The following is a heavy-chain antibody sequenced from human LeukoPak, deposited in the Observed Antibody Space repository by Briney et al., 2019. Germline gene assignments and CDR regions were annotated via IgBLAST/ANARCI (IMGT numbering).Heavy chain of an antibody. V-gene: IGHV4-39*07. CDR1: GGSISSSSYF. CDR2: MSYSGST. J-gene: IGHJ5*02. Sequence: SETLSLTCTVSGGSISSSSYFWGWIRQPPGKGLEWVGSMSYSGSTYYNPSLKSRVTISVDTSKNQFSLKLSSVTAADTAVYYCARVEVVVVPAAIRNNRGRGWFDPWGQGTLVTVSS. D-gene: IGHD2-2*02. CDR3: ARVEVVVVPAAIRNNRGRGWFDP.